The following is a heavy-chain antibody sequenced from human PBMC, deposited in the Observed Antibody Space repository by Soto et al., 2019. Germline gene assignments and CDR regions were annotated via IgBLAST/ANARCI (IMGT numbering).Heavy chain of an antibody. CDR3: ASGIKYGDYSRWFDP. CDR2: INPLFGTA. D-gene: IGHD4-17*01. V-gene: IGHV1-69*13. J-gene: IGHJ5*02. CDR1: GGTFSGRA. Sequence: SVKVSCKTSGGTFSGRAISWVRQAPGQGLEWMGGINPLFGTASYAQSFQGRVTISADESSTTVYMEMSSLRYDDTAVYFCASGIKYGDYSRWFDPWGPGTLVTVSS.